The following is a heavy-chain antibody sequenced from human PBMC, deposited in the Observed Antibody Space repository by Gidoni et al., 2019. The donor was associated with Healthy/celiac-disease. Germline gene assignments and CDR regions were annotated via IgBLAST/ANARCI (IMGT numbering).Heavy chain of an antibody. CDR3: ARDLIAAGTRSGAFDI. J-gene: IGHJ3*02. Sequence: QVQLQQSGPGLVKPSQTIPLTCAIAGDSVSSSSAAWNWIRKSPSRGLEWLGRTYDRSKWYNDYAVSVQSRITINPDTSKNQFSLQLNSVTPEDTAVYYCARDLIAAGTRSGAFDIWGQGTMVTVSS. D-gene: IGHD6-13*01. CDR1: GDSVSSSSAA. V-gene: IGHV6-1*01. CDR2: TYDRSKWYN.